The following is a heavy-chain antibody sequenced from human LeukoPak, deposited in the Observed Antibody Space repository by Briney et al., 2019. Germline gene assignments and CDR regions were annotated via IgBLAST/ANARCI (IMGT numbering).Heavy chain of an antibody. CDR3: ARFVGQQLDNYFDY. D-gene: IGHD6-13*01. CDR1: GGSISSSSYY. CDR2: IYYSGST. J-gene: IGHJ4*02. Sequence: SETLSLTCTVSGGSISSSSYYWGWIRQPPGKGLEWIGSIYYSGSTYYNPSLKSRVTISVDTSKNQFSLKLSSVTAADTAVYYCARFVGQQLDNYFDYWGQGTLVTVSS. V-gene: IGHV4-39*01.